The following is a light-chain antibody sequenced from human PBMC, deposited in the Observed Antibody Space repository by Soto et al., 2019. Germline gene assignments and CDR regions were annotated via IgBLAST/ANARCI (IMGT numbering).Light chain of an antibody. CDR1: SSDVGGYNY. J-gene: IGLJ2*01. Sequence: QSALTQPASVSGSPGQSITISCTGTSSDVGGYNYVSWYQQHPGKAPKLMIYDVSNRPSGVSNRFSGSKSGNTASLTISGLKAEDEADYSCSSYTSRYTLVFGGGTKVNVL. CDR2: DVS. V-gene: IGLV2-14*01. CDR3: SSYTSRYTLV.